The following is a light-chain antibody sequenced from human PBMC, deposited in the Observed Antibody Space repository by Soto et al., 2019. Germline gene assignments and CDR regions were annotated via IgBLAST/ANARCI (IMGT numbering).Light chain of an antibody. CDR2: DAS. CDR3: QHYSTRSGVT. J-gene: IGKJ4*01. Sequence: IQMTQSPSTLSASVGDRVIITCRASQDISGWLAWYQQKPGKAPKLLVFDASSLEGGVPSRLSGSGSGTEFTLTVSNLQSDDFATYYCQHYSTRSGVTFGGGTKVDIK. V-gene: IGKV1-5*01. CDR1: QDISGW.